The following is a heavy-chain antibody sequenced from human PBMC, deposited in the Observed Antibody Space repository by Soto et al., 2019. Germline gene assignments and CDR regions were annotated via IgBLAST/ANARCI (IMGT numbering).Heavy chain of an antibody. V-gene: IGHV3-33*01. Sequence: GGSLRLSCAASGFTFSSYGMHWVRQAPGKGLEWVAVIWYDGGNKYYADPVKGRFTISRDNSKNTLYLQMDSLRAEDTAVYYCARGTGGYYYYMDVWGKGTTVTVSS. CDR3: ARGTGGYYYYMDV. J-gene: IGHJ6*03. CDR1: GFTFSSYG. CDR2: IWYDGGNK. D-gene: IGHD3-10*01.